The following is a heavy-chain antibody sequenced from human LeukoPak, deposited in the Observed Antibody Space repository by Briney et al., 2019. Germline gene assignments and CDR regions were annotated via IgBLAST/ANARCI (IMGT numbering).Heavy chain of an antibody. V-gene: IGHV4-59*12. CDR3: ARGGYYYDSSGDDY. J-gene: IGHJ4*02. CDR1: GGSISSYY. Sequence: SETLSLTCTVSGGSISSYYWSWIRQPPGKGLEWIGYIYYSGSTNYNPSLKSRVTISVDTSKNQFSLKLSSVTAADTAAYYCARGGYYYDSSGDDYWGQGTLVTVSS. D-gene: IGHD3-22*01. CDR2: IYYSGST.